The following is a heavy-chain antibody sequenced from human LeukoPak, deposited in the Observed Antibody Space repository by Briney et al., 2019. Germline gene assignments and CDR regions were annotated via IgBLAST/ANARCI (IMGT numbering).Heavy chain of an antibody. CDR3: ARAYSSSWYFNWFDP. D-gene: IGHD6-13*01. Sequence: SETLSLTCTVSGGSISSSSYYWGWIRQPPGRGLEWIGSIYYSGSTYYNPSLMSRVTISVDTSKSQFSLKLSSVTAADTAVYYCARAYSSSWYFNWFDPWGQGTLVTVSS. V-gene: IGHV4-39*01. J-gene: IGHJ5*02. CDR2: IYYSGST. CDR1: GGSISSSSYY.